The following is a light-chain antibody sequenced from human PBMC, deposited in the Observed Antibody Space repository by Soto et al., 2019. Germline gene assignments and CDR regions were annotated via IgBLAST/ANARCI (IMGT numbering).Light chain of an antibody. CDR3: LQHDSFPYT. CDR1: QDVRSD. J-gene: IGKJ2*01. CDR2: AAS. Sequence: DIQMTQSPSSLSASVGHTVTITCRASQDVRSDLGWYQHKPGKAHKRLIYAASRLQGWVPSRCIDSGSVTDFPLTIGSLHPEDSSIYSCLQHDSFPYTFGQGSRLEI. V-gene: IGKV1-17*01.